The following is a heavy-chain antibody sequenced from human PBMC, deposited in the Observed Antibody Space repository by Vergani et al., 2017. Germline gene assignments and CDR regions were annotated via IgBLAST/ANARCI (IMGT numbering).Heavy chain of an antibody. J-gene: IGHJ5*02. Sequence: EVQLLESGGGLVQPGGSLRLSCAAAGFTFSSYAMSWVRQAPGKGLEWVSAISGSGGSTYYADSVKGRFTISRDNSKNTLYLQMNSLRAEDTAVYYCAKALVGATTRGWFDPWGQGPLVTVSS. D-gene: IGHD1-26*01. CDR2: ISGSGGST. CDR1: GFTFSSYA. V-gene: IGHV3-23*01. CDR3: AKALVGATTRGWFDP.